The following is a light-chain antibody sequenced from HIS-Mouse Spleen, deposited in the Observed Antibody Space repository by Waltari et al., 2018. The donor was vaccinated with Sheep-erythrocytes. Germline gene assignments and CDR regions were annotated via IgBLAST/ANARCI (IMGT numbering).Light chain of an antibody. CDR3: QQYNSYSPRT. Sequence: IQMTQSPSSLSASVGDRVTITCRASQSISSWLAWYQQNPGKAPKLLIHKASSLESGVPSRFSGSGSGTEFTLTISSLQPDDFATYYCQQYNSYSPRTFGQGTKLEIK. CDR1: QSISSW. J-gene: IGKJ2*01. V-gene: IGKV1-5*03. CDR2: KAS.